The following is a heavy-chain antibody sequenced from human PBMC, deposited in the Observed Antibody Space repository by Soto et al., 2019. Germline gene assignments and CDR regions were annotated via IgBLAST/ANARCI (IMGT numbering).Heavy chain of an antibody. CDR2: ISYDGSNK. CDR3: ARDFVCGSSSCYNLYGTDV. V-gene: IGHV3-30-3*01. D-gene: IGHD6-13*01. Sequence: GGSLRLSCAASGFTFSSYAMHRVRQAPGKGLEWVAVISYDGSNKYYADSVKGRFTISRDNSKNTLYLQMNSLRAEDTAVYYCARDFVCGSSSCYNLYGTDVWGQGTTVTVSS. J-gene: IGHJ6*02. CDR1: GFTFSSYA.